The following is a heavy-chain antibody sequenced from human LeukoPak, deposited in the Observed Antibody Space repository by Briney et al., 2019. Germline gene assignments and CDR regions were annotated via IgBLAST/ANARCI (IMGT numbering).Heavy chain of an antibody. V-gene: IGHV3-30-3*01. CDR3: VRYWAERMGSIFEGVFDI. J-gene: IGHJ3*02. Sequence: GGSLRLSCAASGFTFSSYAMHWVRQAPGKGLEWVAVISYDGSNKYYADSVKGRFTISRDNSNSSLSLHTNSLKTEDTAVYFCVRYWAERMGSIFEGVFDIWGQGTMVTVAS. D-gene: IGHD1-26*01. CDR1: GFTFSSYA. CDR2: ISYDGSNK.